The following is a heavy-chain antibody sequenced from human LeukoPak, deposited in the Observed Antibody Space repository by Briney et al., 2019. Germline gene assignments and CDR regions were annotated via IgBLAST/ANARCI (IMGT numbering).Heavy chain of an antibody. CDR3: AREFGLITSH. CDR2: ISDNGGST. J-gene: IGHJ1*01. Sequence: PGGSLRLSCAASGFTFSSYAMSWVRQARGKGLEWVSSISDNGGSTYSADSVKGRFTISRDNSKNTLYLQMNSLRAEDTAVYYCAREFGLITSHWGQGTLLTVSS. CDR1: GFTFSSYA. D-gene: IGHD3/OR15-3a*01. V-gene: IGHV3-23*01.